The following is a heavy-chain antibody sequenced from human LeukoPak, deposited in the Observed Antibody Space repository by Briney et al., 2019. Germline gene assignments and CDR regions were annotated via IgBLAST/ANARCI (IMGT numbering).Heavy chain of an antibody. Sequence: DSVKVSCKASGGTFSSYAISWVRQAPGQGLEWMGIINPSGGSTSYAQKFQGRVTMTRDTSTSTVYMELSSLRSEDTAVYYCASSYGDYGLDYWGQGTLVTVSS. V-gene: IGHV1-46*01. CDR3: ASSYGDYGLDY. CDR1: GGTFSSYA. D-gene: IGHD4-17*01. J-gene: IGHJ4*02. CDR2: INPSGGST.